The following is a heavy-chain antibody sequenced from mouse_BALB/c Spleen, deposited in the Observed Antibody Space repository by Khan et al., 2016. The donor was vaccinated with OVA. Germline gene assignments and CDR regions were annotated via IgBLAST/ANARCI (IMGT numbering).Heavy chain of an antibody. CDR2: ISYSGST. D-gene: IGHD1-1*01. J-gene: IGHJ4*01. CDR1: GYSITSNYA. CDR3: ARQNYYGYALDY. Sequence: EVKLLESGPGLVKPSQSLSLTYTVTGYSITSNYAWSWIRQFPGNKLEWMGYISYSGSTNYNPSLKRRISATRNTSENQFFLQLNSVTTEDTATYYCARQNYYGYALDYWSHGTSVTVSS. V-gene: IGHV3-2*02.